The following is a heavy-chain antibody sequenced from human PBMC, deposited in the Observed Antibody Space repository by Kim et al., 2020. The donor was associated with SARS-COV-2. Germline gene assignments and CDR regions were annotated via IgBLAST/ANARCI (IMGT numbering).Heavy chain of an antibody. CDR3: AKEHYGDNSAFFDY. J-gene: IGHJ4*02. V-gene: IGHV3-30*02. Sequence: ADSVKGRFTITRDSSKNTLYLQMNSLRVEDTAVYYCAKEHYGDNSAFFDYWGQGTLVTVSS. D-gene: IGHD4-17*01.